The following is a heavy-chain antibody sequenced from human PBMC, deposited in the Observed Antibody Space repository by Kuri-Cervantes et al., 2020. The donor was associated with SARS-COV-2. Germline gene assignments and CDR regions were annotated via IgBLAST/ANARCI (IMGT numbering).Heavy chain of an antibody. CDR2: IKHDGSER. J-gene: IGHJ3*02. CDR3: ARVSSSSSPAFDI. D-gene: IGHD6-6*01. CDR1: GFSISDRAYW. Sequence: GGSLRLSCTASGFSISDRAYWMTWVRQTPGKGLEWVANIKHDGSERFYVDSVKGRFTISRDNAKNSLYLQMNSLRAEDTAVYYCARVSSSSSPAFDIWGQGTMVTVSS. V-gene: IGHV3-7*01.